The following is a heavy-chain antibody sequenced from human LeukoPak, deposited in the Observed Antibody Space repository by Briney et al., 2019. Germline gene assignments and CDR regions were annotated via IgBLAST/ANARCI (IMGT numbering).Heavy chain of an antibody. D-gene: IGHD3-9*01. CDR2: IYSGGST. J-gene: IGHJ4*02. V-gene: IGHV3-66*02. CDR3: ARVRVILTTMASFSY. CDR1: GFTVSSNY. Sequence: GGSLRLSCAASGFTVSSNYMSWVRQAPGKGLEWVSVIYSGGSTYYADSVKGRFTISRDNSENTLYLQLNSLRPEDTAVYYCARVRVILTTMASFSYWGLGTLVTVSS.